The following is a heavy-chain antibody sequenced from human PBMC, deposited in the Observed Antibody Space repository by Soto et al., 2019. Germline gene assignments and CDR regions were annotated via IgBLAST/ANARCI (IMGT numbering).Heavy chain of an antibody. V-gene: IGHV3-30*18. CDR3: AKGSRSGWYYFDY. CDR1: GFTFSSYG. CDR2: ISYDGSNK. J-gene: IGHJ4*02. D-gene: IGHD6-19*01. Sequence: QVQLVESGGGVMEPGRSLRLSGAASGFTFSSYGMHWVREAPGKGLEWVAVISYDGSNKYYADSVKGRFTISRDNSKNTLYLQMNSLRAEDTAVYYCAKGSRSGWYYFDYWGQGTLVTVSS.